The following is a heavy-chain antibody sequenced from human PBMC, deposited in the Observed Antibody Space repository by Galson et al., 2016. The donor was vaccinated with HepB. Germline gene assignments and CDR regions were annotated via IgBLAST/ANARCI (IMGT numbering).Heavy chain of an antibody. V-gene: IGHV3-64D*06. Sequence: SLRLSCAASTFMFSSYTMHWVRQAPGKGLEYVSAISSDGGSTYYIDSVKGRFTISRDNSKNSLYLQMTSLRTEDTAVYYCVSRGAQWLVTADYWGQGTLVVVSS. CDR2: ISSDGGST. J-gene: IGHJ4*02. CDR1: TFMFSSYT. CDR3: VSRGAQWLVTADY. D-gene: IGHD5-12*01.